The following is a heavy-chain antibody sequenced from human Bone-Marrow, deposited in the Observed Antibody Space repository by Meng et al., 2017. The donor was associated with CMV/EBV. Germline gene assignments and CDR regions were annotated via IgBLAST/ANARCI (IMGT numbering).Heavy chain of an antibody. Sequence: GESLKISCAASGFTFSSYAMSWVRQAPGKGLEWVSAISGSGGSTYYADSVKGRFTISRDNSKNTLYLQMNSLRAEDTAVYYCAKLTAYYGFWSGYPYFDYWGQGTLVTVSS. J-gene: IGHJ4*02. V-gene: IGHV3-23*01. CDR3: AKLTAYYGFWSGYPYFDY. CDR2: ISGSGGST. D-gene: IGHD3-3*01. CDR1: GFTFSSYA.